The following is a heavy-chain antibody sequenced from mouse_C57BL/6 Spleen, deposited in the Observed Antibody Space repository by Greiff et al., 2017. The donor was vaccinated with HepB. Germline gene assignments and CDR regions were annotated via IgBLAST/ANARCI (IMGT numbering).Heavy chain of an antibody. CDR2: IDPETGGT. CDR1: GYTFTDYE. D-gene: IGHD3-2*02. J-gene: IGHJ2*01. CDR3: TLDSSGLYYFDY. Sequence: VKLQESGAELVRPGASVTLSCKASGYTFTDYEMHWVKQTPVHGLEWIGAIDPETGGTAYNPKFKGKAILTADKSSSTAYMELRSLTSEDSAVYYCTLDSSGLYYFDYWGQGTTLTVSS. V-gene: IGHV1-15*01.